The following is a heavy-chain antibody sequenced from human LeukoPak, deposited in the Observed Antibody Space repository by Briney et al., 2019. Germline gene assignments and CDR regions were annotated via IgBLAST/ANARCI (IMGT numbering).Heavy chain of an antibody. J-gene: IGHJ4*02. CDR3: AKGPTSYYYDSSGSLDY. Sequence: GGSLRLSCAASGFTFSSYAMHWVRQAPGKGLEWVSAISGSGGSTYYADSVKGRFTISRDNSKNTLYLQMNSLRAEDTAVYYCAKGPTSYYYDSSGSLDYWGQGTLVAVSS. CDR1: GFTFSSYA. CDR2: ISGSGGST. D-gene: IGHD3-22*01. V-gene: IGHV3-23*01.